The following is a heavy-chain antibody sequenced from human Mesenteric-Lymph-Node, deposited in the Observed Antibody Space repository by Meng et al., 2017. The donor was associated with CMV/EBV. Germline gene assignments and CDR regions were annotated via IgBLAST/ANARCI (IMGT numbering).Heavy chain of an antibody. CDR2: ISGSGGST. CDR1: GFTFSSYA. D-gene: IGHD3-22*01. V-gene: IGHV3-23*01. J-gene: IGHJ4*02. CDR3: AKAGDSSGYYYPFDY. Sequence: GESLRLSCAASGFTFSSYAMTWVRQAPGKGLDWVSAISGSGGSTYYADSVKGRFTISRDNSKNTLYLQMNSLRAEDTAVYYCAKAGDSSGYYYPFDYWGQGTLVTVSS.